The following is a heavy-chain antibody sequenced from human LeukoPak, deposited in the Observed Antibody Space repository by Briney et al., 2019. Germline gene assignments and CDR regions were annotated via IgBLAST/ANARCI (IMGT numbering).Heavy chain of an antibody. V-gene: IGHV1-8*01. J-gene: IGHJ4*02. CDR1: GYTFTTYD. CDR3: ARGRDFYWSGTSFFDC. D-gene: IGHD3/OR15-3a*01. CDR2: VSPNGGDA. Sequence: SSVKVSCKSSGYTFTTYDINWVRQATGQGVEWMGWVSPNGGDAVFAQRFQGRVTLTGNTSIGTVYMVLSSLGSEDTAVYYCARGRDFYWSGTSFFDCWGQVTLVTVS.